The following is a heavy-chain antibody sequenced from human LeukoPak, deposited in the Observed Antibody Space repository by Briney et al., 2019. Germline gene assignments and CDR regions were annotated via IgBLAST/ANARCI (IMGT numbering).Heavy chain of an antibody. CDR1: GGSFSGYY. V-gene: IGHV4-34*01. D-gene: IGHD4-17*01. J-gene: IGHJ4*02. Sequence: SGTLSLTCAASGGSFSGYYWTWIRQPPGKGLEWIGEINHSGNANYNPSLKSRVTISLDMSENHFSLKLTSVTAADTAVYYCARGQGTVTTHWGQGTLVTVSS. CDR3: ARGQGTVTTH. CDR2: INHSGNA.